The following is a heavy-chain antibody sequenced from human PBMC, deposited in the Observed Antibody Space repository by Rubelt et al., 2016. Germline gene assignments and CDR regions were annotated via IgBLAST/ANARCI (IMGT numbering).Heavy chain of an antibody. CDR2: INPSGGST. CDR3: EMNNYSRSWDINP. CDR1: GYTFTSYY. J-gene: IGHJ5*02. V-gene: IGHV1-46*01. D-gene: IGHD6-13*01. Sequence: QVQLVQSGAEVKKPGASVKVSCKASGYTFTSYYMHWVRQAPGQGLAWMGIINPSGGSTGYAQKFQGRLTMTRDTSTSTVYMELSSLISEDTAVYYCEMNNYSRSWDINPWGQGTLVTVSS.